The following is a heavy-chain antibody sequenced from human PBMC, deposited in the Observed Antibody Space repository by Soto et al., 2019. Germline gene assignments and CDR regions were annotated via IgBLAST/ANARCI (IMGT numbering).Heavy chain of an antibody. J-gene: IGHJ4*02. CDR3: ARSRLIAARPPGDY. V-gene: IGHV1-18*01. Sequence: QVQLVQSGAEVKKPGASVKVSCKASGYTFSSYGISWVRQAPGQGLEWMGWISAYNGNTYYAQNLQGRVTMTTDTATSTAYMELRSLRSDDTAVYYCARSRLIAARPPGDYWGQGTLVTVSS. CDR2: ISAYNGNT. D-gene: IGHD6-6*01. CDR1: GYTFSSYG.